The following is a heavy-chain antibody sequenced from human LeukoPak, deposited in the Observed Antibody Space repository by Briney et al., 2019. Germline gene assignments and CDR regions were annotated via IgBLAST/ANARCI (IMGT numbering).Heavy chain of an antibody. J-gene: IGHJ4*02. CDR1: GLTFSTYS. CDR2: ISSHSRTI. V-gene: IGHV3-48*01. CDR3: ASLLRDILPFFDY. Sequence: PGGSLRLSCAGSGLTFSTYSMNWVRQAPGKGLEWVSYISSHSRTIYYADSVKGRFTISRDNAKNSLFLQMDSLRAEDTAVYYCASLLRDILPFFDYWGQGTLVTVSS.